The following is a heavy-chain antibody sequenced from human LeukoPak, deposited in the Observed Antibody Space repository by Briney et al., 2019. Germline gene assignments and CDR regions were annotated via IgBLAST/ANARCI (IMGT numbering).Heavy chain of an antibody. D-gene: IGHD3-3*01. CDR1: GGTFSSYA. J-gene: IGHJ6*02. CDR2: ISPIFGTA. Sequence: SVKVSCKASGGTFSSYAISWVRQAPGKGLDGMGGISPIFGTANYAQKFQGRVTITADESTSTAYMELSSLRSEDTAVYYCARPSDYDFWSGRSTPYYYYGMDVWGQGTTVTVSS. CDR3: ARPSDYDFWSGRSTPYYYYGMDV. V-gene: IGHV1-69*13.